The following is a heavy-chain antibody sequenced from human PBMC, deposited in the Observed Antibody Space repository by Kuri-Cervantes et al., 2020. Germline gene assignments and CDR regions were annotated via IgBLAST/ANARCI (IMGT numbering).Heavy chain of an antibody. D-gene: IGHD3-22*01. CDR1: GGSFSGYY. Sequence: SQTLSLTCAVYGGSFSGYYWSWIRQPPGKGLEWIGEINHSGSTNYNPSLKSRVTISVDTSKNQFSLKLSSVTAADTAVYYCARGRMIVPRQGYYFDYWGQGTLVTVSS. J-gene: IGHJ4*02. CDR2: INHSGST. CDR3: ARGRMIVPRQGYYFDY. V-gene: IGHV4-34*09.